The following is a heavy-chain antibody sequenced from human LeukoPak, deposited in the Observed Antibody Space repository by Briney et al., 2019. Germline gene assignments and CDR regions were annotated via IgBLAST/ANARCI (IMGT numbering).Heavy chain of an antibody. V-gene: IGHV3-30*18. J-gene: IGHJ6*02. CDR2: ISYDGSNK. CDR1: GFTFSSYG. D-gene: IGHD6-19*01. CDR3: AKDPYSSGWAYYYYGMDV. Sequence: GRSLRLSCAASGFTFSSYGMHWVRQAPGKGLEWVAVISYDGSNKYYADSVKGRFTISRDNSKNTLYLQMNSLRAEDTAVYYCAKDPYSSGWAYYYYGMDVWGQGTAVTVSS.